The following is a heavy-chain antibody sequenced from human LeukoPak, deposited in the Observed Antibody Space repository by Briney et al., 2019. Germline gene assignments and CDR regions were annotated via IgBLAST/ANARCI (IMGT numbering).Heavy chain of an antibody. CDR1: GGSISSYY. Sequence: KASETLSLTCTVSGGSISSYYWSWIRQPAGKGLEWIGRIYTSGSTNYNPSLKSRVTMSVDTSKNQFSLKLSSVTAADTAVYYCASTHSSSWYSTADYWGQGTLVTVSS. V-gene: IGHV4-4*07. J-gene: IGHJ4*02. D-gene: IGHD6-13*01. CDR3: ASTHSSSWYSTADY. CDR2: IYTSGST.